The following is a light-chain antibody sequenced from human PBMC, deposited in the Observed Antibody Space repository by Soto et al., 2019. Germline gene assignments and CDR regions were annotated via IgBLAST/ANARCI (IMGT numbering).Light chain of an antibody. J-gene: IGLJ2*01. V-gene: IGLV2-8*01. CDR2: EVT. Sequence: QSALTQPPSASGSPGQSVTISCTGTSSDVGGFKYVSWYQHHPGKALKLIIYEVTKRPSGVPDRFSGSKSGNTASLTISGLQADDEAEYYCSSCARSNNWSVVFGGGTKLTVL. CDR1: SSDVGGFKY. CDR3: SSCARSNNWSVV.